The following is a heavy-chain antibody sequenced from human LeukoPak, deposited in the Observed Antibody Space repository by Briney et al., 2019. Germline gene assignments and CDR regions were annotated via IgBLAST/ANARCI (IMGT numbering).Heavy chain of an antibody. CDR3: ARGIQHLGAYYFDY. CDR2: MSFIGST. CDR1: GGSISSTTYH. V-gene: IGHV4-39*02. Sequence: SETLSLTCSVSGGSISSTTYHWGWIRQPPGKGLEWIGSMSFIGSTYYNPSLKSRVTISVHMSKNHFSLKLSSVTAADTAVYYCARGIQHLGAYYFDYWGQGTLVTVSS. D-gene: IGHD4/OR15-4a*01. J-gene: IGHJ4*02.